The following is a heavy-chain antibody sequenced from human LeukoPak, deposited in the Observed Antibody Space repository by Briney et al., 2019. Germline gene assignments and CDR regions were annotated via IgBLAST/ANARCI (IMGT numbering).Heavy chain of an antibody. V-gene: IGHV4-4*07. J-gene: IGHJ6*02. D-gene: IGHD2-2*01. CDR2: IYTSGST. CDR1: GGSISSYY. Sequence: PETLPLTCTVSGGSISSYYWSWIRQPAGKGLEWIGRIYTSGSTNYNPSLKSRVTMSVDTSKNQFSLKLSSVTAADTAVYYCARVDCSSTSCSNYYYGMDVWGQGTTVTVSS. CDR3: ARVDCSSTSCSNYYYGMDV.